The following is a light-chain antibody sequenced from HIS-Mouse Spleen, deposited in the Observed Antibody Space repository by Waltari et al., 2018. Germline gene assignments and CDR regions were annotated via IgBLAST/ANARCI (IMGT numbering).Light chain of an antibody. V-gene: IGLV1-40*01. CDR1: RPPLGAWYD. J-gene: IGLJ3*02. CDR3: QSYDSSLSGSGV. CDR2: CNS. Sequence: QSVLTQPPSVSGAPGQRVTIPCTGIRPPLGAWYDVPWYQQQPGTAPQLLILCNSNRPSGVPDRFSGSKSGTSASLAITGLQAEDEADYYCQSYDSSLSGSGVFGGGTKLTVL.